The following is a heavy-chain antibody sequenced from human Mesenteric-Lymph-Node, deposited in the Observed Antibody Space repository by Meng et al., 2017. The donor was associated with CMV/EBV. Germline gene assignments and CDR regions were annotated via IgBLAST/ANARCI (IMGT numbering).Heavy chain of an antibody. Sequence: GESLKISCAASGFTFSSYDMHWVRQAPGKGLEWVAVIWYDGSNKYYADSVKGRFTISRDNSKNTLYLQMNSLRAEDTAVYYCAKERQWLVNYYGMDVWGQGTTVTVSS. CDR1: GFTFSSYD. J-gene: IGHJ6*02. CDR3: AKERQWLVNYYGMDV. CDR2: IWYDGSNK. D-gene: IGHD6-19*01. V-gene: IGHV3-33*06.